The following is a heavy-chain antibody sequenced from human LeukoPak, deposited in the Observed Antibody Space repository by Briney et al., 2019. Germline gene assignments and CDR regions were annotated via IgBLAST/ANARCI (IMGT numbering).Heavy chain of an antibody. D-gene: IGHD3-10*02. J-gene: IGHJ4*02. CDR1: GYTFSDYS. CDR2: ISSSGTYI. Sequence: GGSLRLSCAASGYTFSDYSVNWVRQVPGKGLEWVSSISSSGTYIYYADSVKGRFTISRDNAKNSLFLQMNSLRAEDTAVYYCASRQGLGWHYVNWGQGTLVTVSS. V-gene: IGHV3-21*04. CDR3: ASRQGLGWHYVN.